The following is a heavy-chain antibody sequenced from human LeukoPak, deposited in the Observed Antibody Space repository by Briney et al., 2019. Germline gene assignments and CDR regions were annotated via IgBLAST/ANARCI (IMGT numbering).Heavy chain of an antibody. J-gene: IGHJ3*01. CDR2: ISTSVSTI. CDR1: GFTFNTYE. Sequence: GGSLRLSCAASGFTFNTYEMNWVRQAPGKGLEWVSYISTSVSTIYYADSVKGRFTISRDNAKNTLYLQMNSLTAEDTALYYCARDPYGRGFGAFDVWGLGTMVTVSS. D-gene: IGHD3-10*01. V-gene: IGHV3-48*03. CDR3: ARDPYGRGFGAFDV.